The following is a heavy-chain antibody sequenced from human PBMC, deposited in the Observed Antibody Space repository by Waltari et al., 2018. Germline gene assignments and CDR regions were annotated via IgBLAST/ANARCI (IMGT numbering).Heavy chain of an antibody. Sequence: EVQLVESGGGLVQRGGFLRLSCAASGFIFSSYSMNWVRQVPGKGLEWVSYISSSSSTIYNAASVKGRFTISRDNAKNSLYLQMNSLRAEDTAVYYCAREDDYGGNWYFDLWGRGTLVTVSS. V-gene: IGHV3-48*04. CDR3: AREDDYGGNWYFDL. D-gene: IGHD4-17*01. J-gene: IGHJ2*01. CDR2: ISSSSSTI. CDR1: GFIFSSYS.